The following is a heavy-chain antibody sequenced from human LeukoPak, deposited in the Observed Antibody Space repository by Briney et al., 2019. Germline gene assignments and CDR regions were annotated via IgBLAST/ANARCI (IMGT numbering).Heavy chain of an antibody. D-gene: IGHD3-22*01. V-gene: IGHV3-30*04. CDR3: AGAGHDSSGYTNWFDP. J-gene: IGHJ5*02. CDR2: ISYDGSNK. Sequence: GGSLRFSCAASGFTFSSYAMHWVRQAPGKGLERVAVISYDGSNKYYADSVKGRFTISRDNSKNTLYLQMNSLRAEDTAVYYCAGAGHDSSGYTNWFDPWGQGTLVTVSS. CDR1: GFTFSSYA.